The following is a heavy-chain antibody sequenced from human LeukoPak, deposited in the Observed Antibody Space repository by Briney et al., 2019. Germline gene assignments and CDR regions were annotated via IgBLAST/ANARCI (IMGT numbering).Heavy chain of an antibody. V-gene: IGHV3-30*18. D-gene: IGHD6-13*01. CDR1: GFTFSYSG. Sequence: PGGSLRLSCGASGFTFSYSGMHWVRQAPGKGLEWLAVISYDGSETYYADSVKGRLTISRDNSKNTLYLQTDSLRGEDTAVYYCAKDRASSWTLDYWGQGTLVTVSS. CDR2: ISYDGSET. CDR3: AKDRASSWTLDY. J-gene: IGHJ4*02.